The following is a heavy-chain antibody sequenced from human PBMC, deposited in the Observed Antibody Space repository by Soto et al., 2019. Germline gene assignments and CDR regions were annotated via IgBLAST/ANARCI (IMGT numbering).Heavy chain of an antibody. D-gene: IGHD3-16*01. CDR2: INWKSDI. CDR1: GFTFDDNA. V-gene: IGHV3-9*01. J-gene: IGHJ4*02. Sequence: GGSLRLSCAVSGFTFDDNAMHWVRQAPEKGLEGVSGINWKSDIGYADSVKGRFTISRDNAENSLYLQMNSLRAEDTALYYCAISQDRGGRTTFIYWGQGTQVTVSS. CDR3: AISQDRGGRTTFIY.